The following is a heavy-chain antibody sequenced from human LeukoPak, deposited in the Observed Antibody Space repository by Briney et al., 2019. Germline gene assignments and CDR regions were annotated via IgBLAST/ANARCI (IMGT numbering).Heavy chain of an antibody. CDR2: IYYSGST. Sequence: SETLSLTCTVSGGSISSSYWSWIRQPPGKGLERIGYIYYSGSTNYNPSIESRVSISVDTSKNQCSLKLTSVTASDTAVYYCARLLWIGDLRGLGAFDIWGQGTMVTVSS. CDR1: GGSISSSY. CDR3: ARLLWIGDLRGLGAFDI. V-gene: IGHV4-59*01. D-gene: IGHD3-10*01. J-gene: IGHJ3*02.